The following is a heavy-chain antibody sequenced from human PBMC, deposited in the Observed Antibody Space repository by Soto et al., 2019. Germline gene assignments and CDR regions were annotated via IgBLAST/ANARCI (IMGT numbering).Heavy chain of an antibody. CDR1: GFTFSDYG. D-gene: IGHD1-26*01. J-gene: IGHJ6*02. V-gene: IGHV3-30*18. CDR2: ISNDGIKK. Sequence: QVQLVESGGGVVQPGGSLRLSCAASGFTFSDYGVHWVRQAPGKGMEWVAVISNDGIKKNYAESAKGRVTSSRDNSKNTLYLQMNSLRTEDTAVYYCAKSPQWVEKGGMDVWGQGTTVTVSS. CDR3: AKSPQWVEKGGMDV.